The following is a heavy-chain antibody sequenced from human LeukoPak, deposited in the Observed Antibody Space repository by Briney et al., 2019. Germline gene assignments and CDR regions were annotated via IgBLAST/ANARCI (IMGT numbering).Heavy chain of an antibody. CDR2: ISGSGGST. V-gene: IGHV3-23*01. CDR1: GFTFSSCA. D-gene: IGHD5-18*01. J-gene: IGHJ4*02. CDR3: AKDRQLWSSYCFDY. Sequence: GGSLRLSCAASGFTFSSCALSWVRQGQGKGLERVSAISGSGGSTYYAYSVKGRFTISIDNSKNTLYLQMNRMRAEDTAVYYCAKDRQLWSSYCFDYWGQGTLVTVSS.